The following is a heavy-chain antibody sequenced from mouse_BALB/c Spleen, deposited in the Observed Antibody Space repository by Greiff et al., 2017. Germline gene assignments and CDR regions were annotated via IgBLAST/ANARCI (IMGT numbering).Heavy chain of an antibody. CDR2: IWAGGST. V-gene: IGHV2-9*02. J-gene: IGHJ4*01. Sequence: QVQLKESGPGLVAPSQSLSITCTVSGFSLTSYGVHWVRQPPGKGLEWLGVIWAGGSTNYNSALMSRLSISKDNSKSQVFLKMNSLQTDDTAMYYCARGFITTVTSSPYYAMDYWGQGTSVTVSS. D-gene: IGHD1-1*01. CDR1: GFSLTSYG. CDR3: ARGFITTVTSSPYYAMDY.